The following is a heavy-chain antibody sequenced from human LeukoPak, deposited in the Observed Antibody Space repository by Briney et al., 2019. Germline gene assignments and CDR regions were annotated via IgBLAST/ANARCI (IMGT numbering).Heavy chain of an antibody. V-gene: IGHV3-20*04. D-gene: IGHD1-14*01. J-gene: IGHJ4*02. CDR1: GFTFDDYG. Sequence: RAGGSLRLSCAASGFTFDDYGMTWVRQAPGKGLEWVSGINWNGDTIGYADSVKGRFTISRDNAKNSLYLQMNSLGAEDTALYYCARASPYKDYFDYWGQGTLVTVSS. CDR2: INWNGDTI. CDR3: ARASPYKDYFDY.